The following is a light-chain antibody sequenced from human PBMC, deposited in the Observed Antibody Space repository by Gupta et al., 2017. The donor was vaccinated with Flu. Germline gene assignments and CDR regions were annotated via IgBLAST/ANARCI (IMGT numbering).Light chain of an antibody. Sequence: DIVMTQSPDSLAVSLGERATINCKSSQSVLYSSNNKNYLAWYQQKPGQPPKLLIYWASTRESGVPDRFSGSGSGTDFTLTISILQAEDVAVYYCHQDYSTPVTFGHGTKVDIK. V-gene: IGKV4-1*01. J-gene: IGKJ3*01. CDR2: WAS. CDR1: QSVLYSSNNKNY. CDR3: HQDYSTPVT.